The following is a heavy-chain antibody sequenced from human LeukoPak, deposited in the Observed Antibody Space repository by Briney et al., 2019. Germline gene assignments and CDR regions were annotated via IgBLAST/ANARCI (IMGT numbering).Heavy chain of an antibody. CDR1: GFTFSSYS. D-gene: IGHD2-15*01. CDR3: AKKNFGYCSGGSCYGDYGMDV. J-gene: IGHJ6*02. Sequence: PGGSLRLSCAASGFTFSSYSMHWVRRAPGKGLEWVALTSYDGSNKYHADSVKGRFTISRDNSKSTLYLQMNSLRAEDTAVYYCAKKNFGYCSGGSCYGDYGMDVWGQGTTVTVSS. V-gene: IGHV3-30*04. CDR2: TSYDGSNK.